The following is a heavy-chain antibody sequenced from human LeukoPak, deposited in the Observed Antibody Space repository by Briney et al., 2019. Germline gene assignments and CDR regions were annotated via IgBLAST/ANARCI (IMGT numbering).Heavy chain of an antibody. D-gene: IGHD3-22*01. V-gene: IGHV4-59*01. CDR3: ARGYYDSSGYYSGFDH. J-gene: IGHJ4*02. CDR1: GGSISSYY. CDR2: IYYSGST. Sequence: SETLSLTCTVSGGSISSYYWSWIRQPPGKGLEWIGYIYYSGSTNYNPSLKSRVTISVDTSKNQFSLKLSSVTAADTAVYYCARGYYDSSGYYSGFDHWGQGTLVTVSS.